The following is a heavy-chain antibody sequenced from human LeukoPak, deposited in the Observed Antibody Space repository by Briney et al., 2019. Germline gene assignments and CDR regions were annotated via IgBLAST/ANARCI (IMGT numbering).Heavy chain of an antibody. CDR3: ARDIPERPFDY. V-gene: IGHV1-46*01. CDR2: INPSGGST. D-gene: IGHD1-1*01. Sequence: ASVKVCCTDSGYPFTIYYMHWVRQAPGQGLEWMGIINPSGGSTSYAQKFQGRVTMTRDTSTSTVYMELSILRSEGTAVYYCARDIPERPFDYWGQGTLVTVSS. CDR1: GYPFTIYY. J-gene: IGHJ4*02.